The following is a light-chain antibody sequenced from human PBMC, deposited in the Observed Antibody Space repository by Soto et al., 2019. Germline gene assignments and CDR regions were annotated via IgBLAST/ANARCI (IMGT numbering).Light chain of an antibody. V-gene: IGKV3-15*01. Sequence: EIVMTQSPATLSVSPGERATLSCRASQSVSSNLAWYQQQPGQAPRLLIYGASTSASGIPAMCSGSGSGTELTLTIRSLQSEEFAGYYCQQYNNWPPWTFGQGTKVEI. J-gene: IGKJ1*01. CDR2: GAS. CDR1: QSVSSN. CDR3: QQYNNWPPWT.